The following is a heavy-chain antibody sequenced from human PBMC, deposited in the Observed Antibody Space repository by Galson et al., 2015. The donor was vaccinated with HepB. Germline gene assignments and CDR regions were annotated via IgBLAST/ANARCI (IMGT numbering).Heavy chain of an antibody. V-gene: IGHV3-7*03. CDR1: GFTFSSYW. J-gene: IGHJ2*01. Sequence: SLRLSCAASGFTFSSYWMSWVRQAPGKGLEWVANIKQDGSEKYYVDSVKGRFTISRDNAKNSLYLQMNSLRAEDTAVYYCARVKYYDSSGYGYFDLWGRGTLVTVSS. CDR3: ARVKYYDSSGYGYFDL. CDR2: IKQDGSEK. D-gene: IGHD3-22*01.